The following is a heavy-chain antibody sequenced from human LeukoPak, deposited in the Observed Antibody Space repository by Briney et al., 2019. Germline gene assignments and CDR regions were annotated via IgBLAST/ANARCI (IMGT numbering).Heavy chain of an antibody. J-gene: IGHJ4*02. Sequence: GGSLRLSCTASGFTFGDYAMSWFRQAPGKGLEWVGFIRSKAYGGTTEYAASVEGRFTISRDDSKSIAYLQMNSLKTEDTAVYYCTRVAASYGSGSYLLNLDYWGQGTLVTVSS. CDR1: GFTFGDYA. CDR3: TRVAASYGSGSYLLNLDY. V-gene: IGHV3-49*03. D-gene: IGHD3-10*01. CDR2: IRSKAYGGTT.